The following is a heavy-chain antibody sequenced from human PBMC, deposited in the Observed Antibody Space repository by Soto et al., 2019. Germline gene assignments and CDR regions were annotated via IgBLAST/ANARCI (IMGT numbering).Heavy chain of an antibody. Sequence: GGPLRLSCAGPGFTLSNHYIDWVRQAPGKGLEWVGRSRDKAQGYSTAYAASVKGRFTTSRDESKNSGYLQMNSLKPEDTPVHYCVRATDVSGSSGYTRCFGYWGPGTLVTVSS. CDR1: GFTLSNHY. D-gene: IGHD3-22*01. CDR2: SRDKAQGYST. CDR3: VRATDVSGSSGYTRCFGY. J-gene: IGHJ4*01. V-gene: IGHV3-72*01.